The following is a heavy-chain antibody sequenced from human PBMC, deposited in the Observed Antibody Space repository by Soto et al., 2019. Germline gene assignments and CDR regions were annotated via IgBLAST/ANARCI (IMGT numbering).Heavy chain of an antibody. CDR2: INPSGGST. D-gene: IGHD1-26*01. CDR1: GGTFSSYA. J-gene: IGHJ4*02. V-gene: IGHV1-46*01. Sequence: ASVKVSCKASGGTFSSYAISWVRQAPGQGLEWMGIINPSGGSTSYAQKLQGRVTMTRDTSTSTVYMELSSLRSEDTAVYYCASGGSYYCADYWGQGTLVTVSS. CDR3: ASGGSYYCADY.